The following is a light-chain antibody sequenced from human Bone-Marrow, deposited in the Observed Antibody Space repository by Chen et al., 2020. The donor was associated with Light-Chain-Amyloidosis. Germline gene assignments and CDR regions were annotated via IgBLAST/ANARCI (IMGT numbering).Light chain of an antibody. V-gene: IGLV2-14*01. CDR3: SSYTITNTLV. CDR2: EFT. J-gene: IGLJ1*01. CDR1: SSDVGGDNH. Sequence: QSALTQPASLSGSPGQSITISCTGTSSDVGGDNHVSWYQQHPDKAPKLMIYEFTNRPSWVPDRFSGSKSDNTASLTISGLQTEDEADYFCSSYTITNTLVFGSGTRVTVL.